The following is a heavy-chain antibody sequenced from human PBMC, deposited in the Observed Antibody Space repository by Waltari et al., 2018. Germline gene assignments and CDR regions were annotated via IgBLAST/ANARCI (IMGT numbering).Heavy chain of an antibody. CDR3: AREGGLYGDRYYYYYYGMDV. V-gene: IGHV1-3*01. D-gene: IGHD4-17*01. Sequence: QVQLVQSGAEVKKPGASVKVSCKASGYTFTSYAMHWVRQAPGQRLEWMGWINAGNGNTKYSQNVQGRVTITRDTSASTAYMGLSSLRSEDTAVYYCAREGGLYGDRYYYYYYGMDVWGQGTTVTVSS. CDR2: INAGNGNT. CDR1: GYTFTSYA. J-gene: IGHJ6*02.